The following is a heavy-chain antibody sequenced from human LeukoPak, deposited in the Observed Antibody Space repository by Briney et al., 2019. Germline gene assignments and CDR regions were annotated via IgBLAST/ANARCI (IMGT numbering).Heavy chain of an antibody. CDR3: AKGVQWAVPGSCLDS. V-gene: IGHV3-21*01. Sequence: GGSLRLSCAASGFTFSSYSMNWVRQAPGKGLEWVSSISSSSSYIYYADSVKGRFTISRDNAKNSLYLQMNSLRAEDTAVYYCAKGVQWAVPGSCLDSWGLGTLVTVSS. D-gene: IGHD6-19*01. J-gene: IGHJ4*02. CDR1: GFTFSSYS. CDR2: ISSSSSYI.